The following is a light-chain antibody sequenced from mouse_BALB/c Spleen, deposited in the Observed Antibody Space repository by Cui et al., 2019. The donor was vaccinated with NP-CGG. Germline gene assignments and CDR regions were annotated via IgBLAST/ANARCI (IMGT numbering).Light chain of an antibody. Sequence: QAVVTQASALTTSPGETVTFTCRSSTGAGTTSNYANWVQEKPDQLFTGLIGGTNNRAPGVPARFSGSLIGDKAALTITGAQTEDEAIYFCALWYSNHWVFGGGTKLTVL. CDR3: ALWYSNHWV. V-gene: IGLV1*01. CDR1: TGAGTTSNY. CDR2: GTN. J-gene: IGLJ1*01.